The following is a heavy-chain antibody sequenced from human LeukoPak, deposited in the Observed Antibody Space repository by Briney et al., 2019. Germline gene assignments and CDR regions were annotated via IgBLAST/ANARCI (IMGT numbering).Heavy chain of an antibody. D-gene: IGHD3-10*01. CDR1: GYTFTSYD. Sequence: SXXVSCKASGYTFTSYDINWVRQATGQGLEWMGWMNPNRGDTGYAQKFQGRVTMTRSTSISKVYMELSSLRSEDTAVYYCARGLGGESYYYYYYMDVWGKGTTVTVSS. CDR2: MNPNRGDT. V-gene: IGHV1-8*01. J-gene: IGHJ6*03. CDR3: ARGLGGESYYYYYYMDV.